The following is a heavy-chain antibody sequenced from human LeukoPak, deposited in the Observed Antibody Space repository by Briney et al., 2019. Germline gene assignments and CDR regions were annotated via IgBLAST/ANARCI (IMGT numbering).Heavy chain of an antibody. V-gene: IGHV3-72*01. CDR3: ARSMYGEGRRIIDFDY. Sequence: GGSLRLSCAASGFTFSDHYIDWVRQAPGKGLEWVARTRNKVNSYTTAYAASVTGRFTGARDDSINSVYLQLNSLKIEDTAVYYCARSMYGEGRRIIDFDYWGQGSLLTVSS. J-gene: IGHJ4*02. CDR1: GFTFSDHY. D-gene: IGHD4/OR15-4a*01. CDR2: TRNKVNSYTT.